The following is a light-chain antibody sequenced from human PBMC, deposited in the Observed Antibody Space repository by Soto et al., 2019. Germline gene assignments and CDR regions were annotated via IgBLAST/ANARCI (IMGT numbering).Light chain of an antibody. Sequence: DIQMTQSPSSLSASVGDKVTITCRANQSITNFLNWYQKRPGEVPKLLIDAASRLESGVPSRFSGSGSGTDFALTIDTLQPADFATYYCQQSHTLPRLSFGGGTRVDLK. J-gene: IGKJ4*01. CDR2: AAS. V-gene: IGKV1-39*01. CDR1: QSITNF. CDR3: QQSHTLPRLS.